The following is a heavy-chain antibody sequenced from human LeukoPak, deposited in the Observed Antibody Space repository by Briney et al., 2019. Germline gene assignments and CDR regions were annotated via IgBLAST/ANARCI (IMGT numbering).Heavy chain of an antibody. Sequence: GGSLRLSCAASGFTFSSYGTHWVRQAPGKGLEWVAVISYDGSNKYYADSVKGRFTISRDNSKNTLYLQMNSLRAEDTAVYYCARDYGSGWSPSYYFDYWGQGTLVTVSS. D-gene: IGHD6-13*01. CDR2: ISYDGSNK. CDR3: ARDYGSGWSPSYYFDY. V-gene: IGHV3-30*03. CDR1: GFTFSSYG. J-gene: IGHJ4*02.